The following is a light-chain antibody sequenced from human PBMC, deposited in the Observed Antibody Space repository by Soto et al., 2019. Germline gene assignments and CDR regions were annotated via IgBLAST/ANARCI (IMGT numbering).Light chain of an antibody. Sequence: EIVLTQSPGTLSLSPGERATLSCRASQSFSSSYLAWYQQKPGQAPRLLIYGASNRATGIPDRFSGSGSGKDFSLTISRLEPEDFAVYFCQQYGTSRTFGQGTKVEIK. CDR1: QSFSSSY. V-gene: IGKV3-20*01. J-gene: IGKJ1*01. CDR2: GAS. CDR3: QQYGTSRT.